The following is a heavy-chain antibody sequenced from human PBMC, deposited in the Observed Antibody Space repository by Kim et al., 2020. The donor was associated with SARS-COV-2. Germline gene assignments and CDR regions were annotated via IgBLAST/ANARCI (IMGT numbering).Heavy chain of an antibody. V-gene: IGHV3-7*01. D-gene: IGHD3-16*01. Sequence: EKYDIDSERGRITISRDNAKTLMYLQMSGLGAEDTAVYYCARDIRGTWFDPWGQGTLVTVSS. J-gene: IGHJ5*02. CDR3: ARDIRGTWFDP. CDR2: EK.